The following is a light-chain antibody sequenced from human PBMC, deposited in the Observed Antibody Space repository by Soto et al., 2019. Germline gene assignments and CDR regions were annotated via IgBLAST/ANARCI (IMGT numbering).Light chain of an antibody. CDR1: QSVSSN. J-gene: IGKJ5*01. V-gene: IGKV3-20*01. CDR2: GAS. Sequence: IVMTQSPATLSVSPGERATLSCRASQSVSSNLAWYQQKPGQAPRLLIYGASSRATGIPDRFSGSGSGTDFTLTISRLEPEDFAVYYCQQYGSLITFGQGTRLEIK. CDR3: QQYGSLIT.